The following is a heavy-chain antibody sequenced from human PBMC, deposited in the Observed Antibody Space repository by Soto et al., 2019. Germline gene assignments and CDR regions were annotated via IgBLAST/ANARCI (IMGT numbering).Heavy chain of an antibody. D-gene: IGHD6-19*01. CDR3: ARFFGSGFDY. J-gene: IGHJ4*02. V-gene: IGHV3-48*01. Sequence: EVQLVESGGGLVQPGGSLRLSCVASGFTFSTDSMNWVRQAPGKGLEWVAHISTSGATRYYADSVKGRFTISRDNAKTSLYVAMDGLRIGDAAVYYCARFFGSGFDYWGQGTRVTV. CDR2: ISTSGATR. CDR1: GFTFSTDS.